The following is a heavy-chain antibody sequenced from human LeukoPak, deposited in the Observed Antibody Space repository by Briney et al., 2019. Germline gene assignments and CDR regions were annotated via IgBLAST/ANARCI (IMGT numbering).Heavy chain of an antibody. CDR2: IIVGTGAT. CDR1: GITSTNFA. CDR3: AADLSDPRRGASYLDS. D-gene: IGHD1-1*01. J-gene: IGHJ4*02. Sequence: EASVKVSCKASGITSTNFAVQWVRQARGQRLEWIGWIIVGTGATKCAQDFQHRVTITRDMSTRTLYMELTSLRSEDTAVYYCAADLSDPRRGASYLDSWGQGTLVTVSS. V-gene: IGHV1-58*01.